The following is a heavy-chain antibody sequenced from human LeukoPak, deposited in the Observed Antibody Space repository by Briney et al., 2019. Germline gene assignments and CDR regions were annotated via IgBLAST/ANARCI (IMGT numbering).Heavy chain of an antibody. CDR1: GFTFSSFA. J-gene: IGHJ4*02. CDR3: ARDPLSSSSFDL. V-gene: IGHV3-23*01. Sequence: PGGSLRLSCSASGFTFSSFAMNWVRQAPGKGLEWVSIIGGYGDTTYYTDSVRGRFTISRDNSKNSLYLQMNSLRAEDTAVYYCARDPLSSSSFDLWGQGTLVTVSS. CDR2: IGGYGDTT. D-gene: IGHD6-13*01.